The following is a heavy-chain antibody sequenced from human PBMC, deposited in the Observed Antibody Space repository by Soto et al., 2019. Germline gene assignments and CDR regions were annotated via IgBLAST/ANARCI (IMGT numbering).Heavy chain of an antibody. D-gene: IGHD1-26*01. CDR2: ISGSGATT. V-gene: IGHV3-23*01. CDR1: GLTFSTFA. CDR3: ASPPFVGATSHPDFDY. Sequence: GGSLRLSCAASGLTFSTFAMSWVRQAPGKGLEWVSGISGSGATTYYADSVRGRFTISRDNSKDTLFLQMDSLRAEDTAIYYCASPPFVGATSHPDFDYWGQGTPVTVSS. J-gene: IGHJ4*02.